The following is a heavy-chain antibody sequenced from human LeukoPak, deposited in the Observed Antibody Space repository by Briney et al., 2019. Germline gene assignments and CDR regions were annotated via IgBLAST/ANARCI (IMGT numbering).Heavy chain of an antibody. CDR1: GFTFSSYW. CDR2: IKQDGSEK. Sequence: GGSLRLSCAASGFTFSSYWMSWVRQAPGKGLEWVAHIKQDGSEKYYVDSVKGRFTISRDNAKTSLYLQMNSLRAEDTAVYYCARDLRARYCSGGSCYGWFDPWGQGTLVTVSS. D-gene: IGHD2-15*01. V-gene: IGHV3-7*01. CDR3: ARDLRARYCSGGSCYGWFDP. J-gene: IGHJ5*02.